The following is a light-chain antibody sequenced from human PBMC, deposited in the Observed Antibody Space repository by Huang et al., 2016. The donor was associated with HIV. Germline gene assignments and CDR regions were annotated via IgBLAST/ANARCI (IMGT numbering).Light chain of an antibody. CDR2: WAS. CDR3: QQYYSAVT. J-gene: IGKJ4*01. CDR1: QTVLYSSNNKNY. Sequence: DIVMTQSPDSLAVSLGERATVNCKSSQTVLYSSNNKNYVAWYQQKPGQPPKLLMYWASSRKSGVPDRFSGSGSGTDFTLTISSLQAEDVAVYYCQQYYSAVTFGGGTKVEIK. V-gene: IGKV4-1*01.